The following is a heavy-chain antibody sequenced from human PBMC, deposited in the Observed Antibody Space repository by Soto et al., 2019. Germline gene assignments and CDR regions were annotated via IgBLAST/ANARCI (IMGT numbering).Heavy chain of an antibody. J-gene: IGHJ6*02. CDR1: GFTFSSYG. Sequence: QVQLVESGGGVVQPGRSLRLSCAASGFTFSSYGMHWVRQAPGKGLEWVAVISYDGSNKYYADSVKGRFTISRDNSKNTLYLKMNSLRAEDTAVYYCAKERGSGWYIDGMDVWGQGTTVTVSS. CDR3: AKERGSGWYIDGMDV. CDR2: ISYDGSNK. D-gene: IGHD6-19*01. V-gene: IGHV3-30*18.